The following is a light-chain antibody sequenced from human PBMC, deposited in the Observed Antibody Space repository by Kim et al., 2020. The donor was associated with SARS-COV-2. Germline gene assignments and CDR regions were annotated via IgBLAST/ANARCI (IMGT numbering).Light chain of an antibody. CDR3: QSYDSSTLV. CDR1: SGSIASNY. CDR2: EDN. V-gene: IGLV6-57*03. J-gene: IGLJ3*02. Sequence: GKTVTISGTRSSGSIASNYVQWYQQRPGSAPTAVIYEDNQRPSGVPDRFSGSIDSSSNSASLTISGLKTEDEADYYCQSYDSSTLVFGGGTKLTVL.